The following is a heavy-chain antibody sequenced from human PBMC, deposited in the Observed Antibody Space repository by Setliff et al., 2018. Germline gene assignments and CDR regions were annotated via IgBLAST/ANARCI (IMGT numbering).Heavy chain of an antibody. D-gene: IGHD3-10*01. J-gene: IGHJ5*02. CDR2: INAGNGNT. CDR3: AGVLRDYYGSGSYYNWFDP. V-gene: IGHV1-3*01. CDR1: GYTFTSYS. Sequence: ASVKVSCKASGYTFTSYSMHWVRQAPGQSLEWMGWINAGNGNTKYSQKSQGRVTITRDTSASTAYMELSSLRSEGTAVYFCAGVLRDYYGSGSYYNWFDPWGQGTLVTVSS.